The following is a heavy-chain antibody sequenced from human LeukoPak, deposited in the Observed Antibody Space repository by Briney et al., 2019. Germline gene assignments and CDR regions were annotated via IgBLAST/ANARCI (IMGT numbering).Heavy chain of an antibody. CDR3: AVVGNPPNDY. D-gene: IGHD4-23*01. J-gene: IGHJ4*02. CDR2: IYSGGTT. CDR1: GFTVSSNY. Sequence: GGSLGLSCAASGFTVSSNYMSWVRQAPGKGLEWVSVIYSGGTTYYADSVKGRFTISRDNSKNTLYLQMNSLRAEDTAVYYCAVVGNPPNDYWGQGTLVTVSS. V-gene: IGHV3-66*01.